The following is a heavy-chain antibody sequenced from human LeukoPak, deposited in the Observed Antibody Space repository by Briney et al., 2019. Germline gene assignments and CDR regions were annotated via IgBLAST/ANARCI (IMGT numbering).Heavy chain of an antibody. Sequence: ASVKVSCKASGYTFTCYGISWVRQAPGQGLEWMGWISAYNGNTNYAQKLQGRVTMTTDTSTSTAYMELRSLRSDDTAVYYCAGSLGSGWYQQFDYWGQGTLVTVSS. CDR3: AGSLGSGWYQQFDY. V-gene: IGHV1-18*01. CDR2: ISAYNGNT. CDR1: GYTFTCYG. J-gene: IGHJ4*02. D-gene: IGHD6-19*01.